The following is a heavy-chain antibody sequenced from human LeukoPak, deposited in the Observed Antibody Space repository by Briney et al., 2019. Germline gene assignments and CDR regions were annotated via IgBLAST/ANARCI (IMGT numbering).Heavy chain of an antibody. J-gene: IGHJ5*02. CDR2: INHSGST. D-gene: IGHD6-13*01. Sequence: SETLSLTCAVYGGSFSGYYWSWIRQPPGKGLEWIGEINHSGSTNYNPSLKSRVTISVDTSKNQFSLKLSSVTAADTAVYYCARGLRGIAAAGTRVFWFDPWGQGTLVTVSS. CDR3: ARGLRGIAAAGTRVFWFDP. V-gene: IGHV4-34*01. CDR1: GGSFSGYY.